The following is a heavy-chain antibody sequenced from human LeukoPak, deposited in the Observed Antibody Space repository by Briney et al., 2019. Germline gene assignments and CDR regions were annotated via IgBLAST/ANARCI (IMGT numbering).Heavy chain of an antibody. CDR2: IIPIFGTA. J-gene: IGHJ4*02. D-gene: IGHD5-18*01. CDR1: GGTFSSYA. Sequence: SVKVSCKASGGTFSSYAISWVRQAPGQGLEWMGGIIPIFGTANYAQKFQGRVTMTRDTSTSTVYMELSSLRSEDTAVYYCARGTAMVTGYWGQGTLVTVSS. CDR3: ARGTAMVTGY. V-gene: IGHV1-69*05.